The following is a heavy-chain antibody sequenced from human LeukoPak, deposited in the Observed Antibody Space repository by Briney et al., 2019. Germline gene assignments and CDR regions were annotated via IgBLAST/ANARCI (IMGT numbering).Heavy chain of an antibody. Sequence: ASVKVSCKASGYTFTGYYMHWVRQAPGQGLEWMGWINPNSGGTDYAQKFQGRVTMTRDTSISTAYMELSRLRSDDTAVYYCARSSVGATDLDYWGQGTLVTVSS. CDR3: ARSSVGATDLDY. CDR2: INPNSGGT. CDR1: GYTFTGYY. D-gene: IGHD1-26*01. J-gene: IGHJ4*02. V-gene: IGHV1-2*02.